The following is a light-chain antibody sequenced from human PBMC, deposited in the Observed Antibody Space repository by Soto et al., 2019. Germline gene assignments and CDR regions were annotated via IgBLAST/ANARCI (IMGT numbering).Light chain of an antibody. CDR1: QSVSNN. V-gene: IGKV3-15*01. CDR2: GVS. Sequence: EIVMTQSPATLSVSPGERATLSCRASQSVSNNLAWYQQKPGQAPRLLIYGVSTRATGIPARFSGSGSETESTITISSLLSEDFAVYYCQQYNKWPRTFGQGTKVEIK. CDR3: QQYNKWPRT. J-gene: IGKJ1*01.